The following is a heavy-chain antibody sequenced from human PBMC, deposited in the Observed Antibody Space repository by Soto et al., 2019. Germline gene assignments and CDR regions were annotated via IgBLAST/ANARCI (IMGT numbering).Heavy chain of an antibody. CDR3: AREKRANGYFDY. CDR2: IKQDGSEK. D-gene: IGHD6-25*01. CDR1: GFTFSSYW. J-gene: IGHJ4*02. Sequence: EVQLVESGGGLVPPGGSLRLYCAGAGFTFSSYWMSWVRQAPGKGLEWVANIKQDGSEKYYVDSVNGRFTISRDNAKNSLYLQMHSLRVEDTAVYYCAREKRANGYFDYWGQGILVAVSP. V-gene: IGHV3-7*01.